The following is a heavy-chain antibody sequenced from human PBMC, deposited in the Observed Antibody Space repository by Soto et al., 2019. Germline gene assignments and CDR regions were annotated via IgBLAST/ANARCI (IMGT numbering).Heavy chain of an antibody. CDR2: ISSSSSTI. V-gene: IGHV3-48*01. CDR1: GFTFSSYS. Sequence: PGGSLRLSCAASGFTFSSYSMNWVRQAPGKGLEWVSYISSSSSTIYYADSVKGRFTISRDNAKNSLYLQMNSLRAEDTAVYYCARSLRFAHMDVWGKGTTVTVSS. CDR3: ARSLRFAHMDV. J-gene: IGHJ6*03. D-gene: IGHD3-3*01.